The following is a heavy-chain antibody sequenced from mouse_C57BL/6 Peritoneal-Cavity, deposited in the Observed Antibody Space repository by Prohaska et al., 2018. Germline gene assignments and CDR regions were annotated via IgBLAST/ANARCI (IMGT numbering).Heavy chain of an antibody. Sequence: QVQLQQPGAELVRPGSSVKLSCKPSGYTFTTYWMDWVKQRPGQDLEWIGNIYPSGSETQYNQKCEEKAKWTGDKSASTADRQLSSLTSEDSAIYDCACNYEAMDYWGQGTSVTVSS. D-gene: IGHD2-1*01. J-gene: IGHJ4*01. V-gene: IGHV1-61*01. CDR2: IYPSGSET. CDR1: GYTFTTYW. CDR3: ACNYEAMDY.